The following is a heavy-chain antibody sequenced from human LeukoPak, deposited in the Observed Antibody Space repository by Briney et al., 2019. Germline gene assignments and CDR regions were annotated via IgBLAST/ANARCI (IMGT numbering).Heavy chain of an antibody. CDR3: ARGIGPAKWLRTFDAFDI. V-gene: IGHV4-4*02. CDR1: GGSISSNNW. Sequence: SETLSLTCAVSGGSISSNNWWGWVRQPPGKGLEWIGEIYHSGSPNYNPSLKSRVTISVDKSRNHFSLNLSPVTAADTAVYYCARGIGPAKWLRTFDAFDIWGQGTMVTVSS. CDR2: IYHSGSP. J-gene: IGHJ3*02. D-gene: IGHD5-12*01.